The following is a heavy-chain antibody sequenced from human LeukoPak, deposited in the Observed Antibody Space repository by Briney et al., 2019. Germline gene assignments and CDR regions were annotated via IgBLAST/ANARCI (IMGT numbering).Heavy chain of an antibody. Sequence: PGGSLRLSCAASGFTFSSHWMSWVRQAPGKGPEWVANIKQDGSEKYYVDSVKGRFTISRDNAKNSLYLQMNSLRAEDTAVYYCARLGEGLPYYFDYWGQGTLVTVSS. CDR1: GFTFSSHW. D-gene: IGHD3-10*01. V-gene: IGHV3-7*03. CDR3: ARLGEGLPYYFDY. J-gene: IGHJ4*02. CDR2: IKQDGSEK.